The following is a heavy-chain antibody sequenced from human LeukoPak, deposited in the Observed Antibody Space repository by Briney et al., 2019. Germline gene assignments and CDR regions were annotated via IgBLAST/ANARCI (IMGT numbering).Heavy chain of an antibody. Sequence: PSETLSLTCTVSGGSISSSSYYWGWIRQPPGKGLEWIGSIYYSGSTYYNPSLKSRVTISVDTSKNQFSLKLSSVTAADTAVYYCARGRHYSASGRGYMDVWGKGTTVTVSS. D-gene: IGHD3-10*01. J-gene: IGHJ6*03. CDR1: GGSISSSSYY. CDR3: ARGRHYSASGRGYMDV. CDR2: IYYSGST. V-gene: IGHV4-39*01.